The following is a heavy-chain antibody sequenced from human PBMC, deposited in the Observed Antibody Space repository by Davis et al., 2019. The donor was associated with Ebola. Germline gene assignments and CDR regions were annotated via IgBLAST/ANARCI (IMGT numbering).Heavy chain of an antibody. D-gene: IGHD1-7*01. V-gene: IGHV3-23*01. Sequence: GGSLRLSCAASGFTFSSYAMSWVRQAPGKGLEWVSAISGSGGSTYYADSVKGRFTISRDNSKNTLYLQMNSLRAEDTAVYYCARRLRSSLPGITGTTDAFDIWGQGTMVTVSS. CDR1: GFTFSSYA. J-gene: IGHJ3*02. CDR2: ISGSGGST. CDR3: ARRLRSSLPGITGTTDAFDI.